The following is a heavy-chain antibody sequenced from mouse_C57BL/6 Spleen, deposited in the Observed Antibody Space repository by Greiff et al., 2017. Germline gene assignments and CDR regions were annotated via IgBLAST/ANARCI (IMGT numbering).Heavy chain of an antibody. V-gene: IGHV1-61*01. J-gene: IGHJ2*01. CDR2: IYPSDSET. Sequence: VQLQQSGAELVRPGSSVKLSCKASGYTFTGYWMDWVKQRPGQGLEWIGNIYPSDSETHYNQKFKDKATLTVDNSSSTAYMQLSSLTSEDSAVYYCARSYYGNYEDYWGQGTTLTVSS. D-gene: IGHD2-1*01. CDR3: ARSYYGNYEDY. CDR1: GYTFTGYW.